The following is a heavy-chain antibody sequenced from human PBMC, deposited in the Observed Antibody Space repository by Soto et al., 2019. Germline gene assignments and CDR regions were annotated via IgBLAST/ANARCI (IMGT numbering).Heavy chain of an antibody. J-gene: IGHJ4*02. D-gene: IGHD6-19*01. CDR3: AREKPHSIAVVKMGNNNYFDY. V-gene: IGHV6-1*01. Sequence: SQTLSLTCAISGDSVSSNSAAWNWIRQSPSRGLEWLGRTYYRSKWYNDYAVSVKSRITINPDTSKNQFSLQLNSVTPEDTAVYYCAREKPHSIAVVKMGNNNYFDYWGQGTLVTVSS. CDR1: GDSVSSNSAA. CDR2: TYYRSKWYN.